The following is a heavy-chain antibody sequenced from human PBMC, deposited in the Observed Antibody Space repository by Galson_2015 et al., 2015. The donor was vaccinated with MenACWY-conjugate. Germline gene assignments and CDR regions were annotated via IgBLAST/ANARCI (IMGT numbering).Heavy chain of an antibody. V-gene: IGHV4-39*07. J-gene: IGHJ4*02. D-gene: IGHD5-24*01. CDR3: ARYEVATIRQFDY. Sequence: SETLSLTCTVSGGSISSSSYYWGWICQPPGKGLERIGSIYYSGSTYYNPSLKSRVTISVDTSKNQFSLKLSSVTAADTAVYYCARYEVATIRQFDYWGQGTLVTVSS. CDR1: GGSISSSSYY. CDR2: IYYSGST.